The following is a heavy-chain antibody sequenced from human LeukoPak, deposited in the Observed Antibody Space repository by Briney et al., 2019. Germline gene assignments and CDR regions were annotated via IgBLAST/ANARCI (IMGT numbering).Heavy chain of an antibody. CDR1: GFTFSDYN. D-gene: IGHD6-13*01. Sequence: PGGSLRLSCAASGFTFSDYNMNWVRQVPGKGLESVSYMSRSGNIIYYADSVKGRFTISRDNAKNSLYLQMNSLRAEDTAVYYCAKDRGSDSSSWYAVFYWGQGTLVTISS. V-gene: IGHV3-48*01. CDR2: MSRSGNII. CDR3: AKDRGSDSSSWYAVFY. J-gene: IGHJ4*02.